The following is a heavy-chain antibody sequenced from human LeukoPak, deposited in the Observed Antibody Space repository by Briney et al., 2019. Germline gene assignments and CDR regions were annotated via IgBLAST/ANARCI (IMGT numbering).Heavy chain of an antibody. CDR2: IFPIFGTA. CDR3: ARGLGYGSGSYYYFDY. D-gene: IGHD3-10*01. V-gene: IGHV1-69*13. Sequence: GASVKVSCKASGGTFSSYAISWVRQAPGQGLEWMGGIFPIFGTANYAQKFQGRVTITADESTSTAYMELSSLRTEDTAVYYCARGLGYGSGSYYYFDYWGQGTLVTVSS. J-gene: IGHJ4*02. CDR1: GGTFSSYA.